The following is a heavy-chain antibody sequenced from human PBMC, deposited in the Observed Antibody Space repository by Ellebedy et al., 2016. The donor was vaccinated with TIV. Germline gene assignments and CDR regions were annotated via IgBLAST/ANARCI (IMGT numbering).Heavy chain of an antibody. J-gene: IGHJ4*02. V-gene: IGHV4-59*08. Sequence: MPSETLSLTCTVSGGSISSYYWSWIRQPPGKGLEWIGYIYYSGSTNYNPSLKSRVTISVDTSKNQFSLKLSSVTAADTAVYFCARTGFYLRFDYWGQGTLVTVSS. CDR1: GGSISSYY. CDR2: IYYSGST. CDR3: ARTGFYLRFDY. D-gene: IGHD3-9*01.